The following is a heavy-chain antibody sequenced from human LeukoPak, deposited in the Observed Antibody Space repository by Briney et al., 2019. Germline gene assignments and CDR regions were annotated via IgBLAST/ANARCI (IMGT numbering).Heavy chain of an antibody. CDR2: MNPNSGNT. CDR3: ARGREDFDWLLWPSYYYYYGVDV. Sequence: VASVKVSCKASGYTFTSYDINWVRQATGQGLEWMGWMNPNSGNTGYAQKFQGRVTMTRNTSISTAYMELSSLRSEDTAVYYCARGREDFDWLLWPSYYYYYGVDVWGQGTTVTVSS. D-gene: IGHD3-9*01. J-gene: IGHJ6*02. V-gene: IGHV1-8*01. CDR1: GYTFTSYD.